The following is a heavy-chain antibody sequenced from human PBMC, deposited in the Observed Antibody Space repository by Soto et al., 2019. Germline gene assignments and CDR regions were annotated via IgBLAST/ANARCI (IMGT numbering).Heavy chain of an antibody. CDR2: ISGSGGST. CDR3: AKVFLRSGWYFDY. J-gene: IGHJ4*02. D-gene: IGHD6-19*01. Sequence: EVQLLESGGGLVQPGGSLRLSCAASGFAFNSYAMNWVRRAPGKGLEWVSGISGSGGSTYYADFVKGRFTISRDNSKNTLYLQMNSLRTEDTAVYYCAKVFLRSGWYFDYWGQGTLVTVSS. V-gene: IGHV3-23*01. CDR1: GFAFNSYA.